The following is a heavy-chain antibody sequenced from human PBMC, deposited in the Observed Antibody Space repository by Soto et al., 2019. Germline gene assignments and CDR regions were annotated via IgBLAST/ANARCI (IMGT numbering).Heavy chain of an antibody. V-gene: IGHV2-5*02. CDR1: GFSLTADGVG. J-gene: IGHJ3*01. D-gene: IGHD1-1*01. Sequence: QITLKESGPTLVKPTQTLTLTCTFSGFSLTADGVGVGWVRQPPGKALEWLALIYWDDDTRYSPTLKSRLSISKDISKSQVVLTLTDMDPLDAATYFCAHLTTGGSFDVWGQGSRVTVSS. CDR2: IYWDDDT. CDR3: AHLTTGGSFDV.